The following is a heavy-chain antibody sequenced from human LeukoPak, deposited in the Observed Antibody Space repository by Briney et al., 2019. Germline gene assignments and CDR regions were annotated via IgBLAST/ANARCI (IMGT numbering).Heavy chain of an antibody. D-gene: IGHD1-26*01. CDR3: LRGATFIVGATTSPVAFDI. CDR2: ISYDGSNK. V-gene: IGHV3-30*03. CDR1: GFTFSSYG. J-gene: IGHJ3*02. Sequence: GRPLRLSCAASGFTFSSYGMHWVRQAPGKGLEWVAVISYDGSNKYYADSVKGRFTISRDNSKNTLYLQMNSLRAEDTAVYYCLRGATFIVGATTSPVAFDIWGQGTMVTVSS.